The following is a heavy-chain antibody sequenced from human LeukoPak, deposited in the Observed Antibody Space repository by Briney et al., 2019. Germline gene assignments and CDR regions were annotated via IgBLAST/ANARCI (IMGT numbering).Heavy chain of an antibody. CDR1: GFTFSDYY. CDR2: ISSGGSTI. D-gene: IGHD1-26*01. J-gene: IGHJ5*02. Sequence: PGGSLRLSCAVSGFTFSDYYMSWIRQAPGKGLEWVSYISSGGSTISHADSVKGRFTISRDNAENSLYLQMNSLRAEDTAVYYCAREGRESSGFDPWGQGTLVTVSS. V-gene: IGHV3-11*04. CDR3: AREGRESSGFDP.